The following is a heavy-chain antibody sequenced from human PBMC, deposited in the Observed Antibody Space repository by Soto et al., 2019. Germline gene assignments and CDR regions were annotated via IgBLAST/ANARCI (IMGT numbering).Heavy chain of an antibody. D-gene: IGHD2-8*01. CDR3: ARGLIVYADDYYYYYYGMDV. Sequence: GVLRLSCAASGFTFSSYWMSWVRQAPGKGLEWVAKIKQDGSEKYYVDSVKGRFTISRDNAKNSLYLQMNSLRAEDTAVYYCARGLIVYADDYYYYYYGMDVWGQGTTVTVSS. CDR1: GFTFSSYW. J-gene: IGHJ6*02. V-gene: IGHV3-7*05. CDR2: IKQDGSEK.